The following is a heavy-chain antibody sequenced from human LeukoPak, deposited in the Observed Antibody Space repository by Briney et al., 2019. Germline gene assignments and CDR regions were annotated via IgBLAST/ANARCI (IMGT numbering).Heavy chain of an antibody. D-gene: IGHD3-10*01. CDR2: ISGSGGST. CDR1: GFTFSSYA. J-gene: IGHJ4*02. CDR3: AKGGPITMVRGVIIKPPFDY. V-gene: IGHV3-23*01. Sequence: PGGPLRLSCAASGFTFSSYAMSWVRQAPGKGLEWVSAISGSGGSTYYADSVKGRFTISRDNSKNTLYLQMNSLRAEDTAVYYCAKGGPITMVRGVIIKPPFDYWGQGTLVTVSS.